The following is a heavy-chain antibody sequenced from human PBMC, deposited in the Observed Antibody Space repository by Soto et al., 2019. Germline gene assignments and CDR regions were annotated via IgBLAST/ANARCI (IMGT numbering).Heavy chain of an antibody. J-gene: IGHJ4*02. CDR3: AHMLWFGNYDYIWGSYPPSQY. CDR2: ISGSGGST. D-gene: IGHD3-16*02. Sequence: PGGSLRLSCAASGFTFSSYAMSWVRQAPGKGLEWVSAISGSGGSTYYADSVKGRFTISRDNSKNTLYLQMNSLRAEDMAVYYCAHMLWFGNYDYIWGSYPPSQYWGQGTLVTVSS. V-gene: IGHV3-23*01. CDR1: GFTFSSYA.